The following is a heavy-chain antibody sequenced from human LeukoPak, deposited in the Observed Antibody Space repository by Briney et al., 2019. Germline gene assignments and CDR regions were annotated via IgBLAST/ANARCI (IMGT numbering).Heavy chain of an antibody. D-gene: IGHD3-22*01. V-gene: IGHV3-69-1*01. CDR3: ARDWDSSGYYRPLFDY. J-gene: IGHJ4*02. Sequence: GGSLRLSCAASGFTFSDYAMSWVRQAPEKGLEWVSTISHVGGTYYADSVRGRFTISRDNAKNSLYLQMDSLRAEDTAVYYCARDWDSSGYYRPLFDYWGQGTLVTVSS. CDR1: GFTFSDYA. CDR2: ISHVGGT.